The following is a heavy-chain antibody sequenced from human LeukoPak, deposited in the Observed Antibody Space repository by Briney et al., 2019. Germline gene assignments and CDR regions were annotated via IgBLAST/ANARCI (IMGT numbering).Heavy chain of an antibody. Sequence: GGSLRLSCAASGFPFSPDWMSWVRQAPGKGLEWVAMIKKSGSETHYVDSVKGRFTIPRDSARNSLYLQMNSLRAEDTAVYYCASTHCSSTSCYPSYYYYGMDVWGQGTTVTVSS. D-gene: IGHD2-2*01. CDR1: GFPFSPDW. V-gene: IGHV3-7*01. CDR3: ASTHCSSTSCYPSYYYYGMDV. J-gene: IGHJ6*02. CDR2: IKKSGSET.